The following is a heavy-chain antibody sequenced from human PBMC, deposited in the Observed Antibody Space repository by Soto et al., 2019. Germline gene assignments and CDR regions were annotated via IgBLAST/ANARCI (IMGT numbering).Heavy chain of an antibody. CDR2: IDSGGDT. D-gene: IGHD3-16*01. V-gene: IGHV3-53*01. Sequence: EVQLVESGGGLIQPGGSLRLSCAASGFTISNNYMTWVRQAPGKGLKWVSLIDSGGDTYYGDSVKGRFVVSRDTSKNTLYVQMNSLRAEDTAVYHCARGGSLYYYYGMDVWGQGTTVTVSS. CDR1: GFTISNNY. CDR3: ARGGSLYYYYGMDV. J-gene: IGHJ6*02.